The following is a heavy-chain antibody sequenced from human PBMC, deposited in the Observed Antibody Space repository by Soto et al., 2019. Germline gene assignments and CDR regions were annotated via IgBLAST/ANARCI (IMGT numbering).Heavy chain of an antibody. CDR1: GFTFSSYS. D-gene: IGHD3-16*01. J-gene: IGHJ4*02. CDR3: ARHEVLTGGVFDY. V-gene: IGHV3-21*01. CDR2: ISSSSSYI. Sequence: EVQLVESGGGLVKPGGSLRLSCAASGFTFSSYSMNWVRQAPGKGLEWVSSISSSSSYIYYADSVKGRFTISRDNAKNSLYLQMNSLRAEDTAVYYCARHEVLTGGVFDYWGQGTLVTVSS.